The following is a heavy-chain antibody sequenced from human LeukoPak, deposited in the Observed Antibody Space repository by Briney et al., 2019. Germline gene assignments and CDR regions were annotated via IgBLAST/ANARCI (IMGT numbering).Heavy chain of an antibody. CDR2: IYTSGST. J-gene: IGHJ3*02. CDR3: ARAYTLGPKWELLGLDAFDI. D-gene: IGHD1-26*01. V-gene: IGHV4-61*02. Sequence: SETLSLTCTVSGGSISSSTYYWAWIRQPPGKGLEWIGRIYTSGSTNYNPSLKSRVTMSVDTSKNQFSLKLSSVTAADTAVYYCARAYTLGPKWELLGLDAFDIWGQGTMVTVSS. CDR1: GGSISSSTYY.